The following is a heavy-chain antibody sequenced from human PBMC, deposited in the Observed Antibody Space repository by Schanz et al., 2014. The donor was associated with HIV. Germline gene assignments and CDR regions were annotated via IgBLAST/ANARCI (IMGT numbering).Heavy chain of an antibody. D-gene: IGHD6-19*01. CDR1: GFTFSSYA. V-gene: IGHV3-23*01. CDR2: ISGSGVST. J-gene: IGHJ4*02. Sequence: EVQLLESGGGFVQPGGSLRLSCAASGFTFSSYAMSWVRQAPGKGLEWVSTISGSGVSTFYAGSVKGRFAISRDKSKNTLYLQMNSLRVEDTAVYYCAKMARSVAANTNFDYWGQGTLVTVSP. CDR3: AKMARSVAANTNFDY.